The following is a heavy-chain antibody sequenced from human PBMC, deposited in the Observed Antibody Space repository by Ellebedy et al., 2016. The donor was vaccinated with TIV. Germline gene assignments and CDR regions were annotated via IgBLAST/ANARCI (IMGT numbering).Heavy chain of an antibody. V-gene: IGHV4-39*01. CDR1: GGSISSSSYY. J-gene: IGHJ6*03. CDR2: IYYSGST. CDR3: ARHDYSTSHYYYYYYMDV. D-gene: IGHD4-11*01. Sequence: SETLSLXXTVSGGSISSSSYYWGWIRQPPGKGLEWIGSIYYSGSTYYNPSLKSRVTISVDTSKNQFSLKLSSVTAADTAVYYCARHDYSTSHYYYYYYMDVWGKGTTVTVSS.